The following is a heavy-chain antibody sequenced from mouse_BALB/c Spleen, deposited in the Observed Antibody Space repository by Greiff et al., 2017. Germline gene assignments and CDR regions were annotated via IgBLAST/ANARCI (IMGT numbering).Heavy chain of an antibody. CDR1: GYTFTSYT. D-gene: IGHD2-1*01. CDR3: ARDGVDGNYVYYFDY. CDR2: INPSSGYT. Sequence: QVQLQQSAAELARPGASVKMSCKASGYTFTSYTMHWVKQRPGQGLEWIGYINPSSGYTEYNQKFKDKTTLTADKSSSTAYMQLSSLTSEDSAVYYCARDGVDGNYVYYFDYWGQGTTLTVSS. J-gene: IGHJ2*01. V-gene: IGHV1-4*02.